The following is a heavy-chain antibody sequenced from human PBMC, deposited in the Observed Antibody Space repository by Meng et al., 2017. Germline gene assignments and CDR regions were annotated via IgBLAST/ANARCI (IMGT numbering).Heavy chain of an antibody. J-gene: IGHJ6*02. CDR1: GFTFSSYA. CDR2: ISGSGGST. D-gene: IGHD3-10*01. V-gene: IGHV3-23*01. CDR3: ARDPGVLRYYGSGSQPVDKYYYYGMDV. Sequence: GESLKISCAASGFTFSSYAMSWVRQAPGKGLEWVSAISGSGGSTYYADSVKGRFTISRDNSKNTLYLQMNSLRAEDTAVYYCARDPGVLRYYGSGSQPVDKYYYYGMDVWGQGTTVTVSS.